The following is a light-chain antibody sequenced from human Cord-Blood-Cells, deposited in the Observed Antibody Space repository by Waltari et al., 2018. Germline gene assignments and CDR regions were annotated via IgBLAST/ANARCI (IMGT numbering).Light chain of an antibody. CDR2: DVR. V-gene: IGLV2-14*01. J-gene: IGLJ3*02. CDR1: SSDVGGYNY. Sequence: QSALTQPASVSGSPGQSITISCTGTSSDVGGYNYVSWYQQHPGKAPKLMIYDVRNRPSGVSTRFSVAKSGNTASLTISGLQAEDEADYYCSSYTSSSTWVFGGGTKLTVL. CDR3: SSYTSSSTWV.